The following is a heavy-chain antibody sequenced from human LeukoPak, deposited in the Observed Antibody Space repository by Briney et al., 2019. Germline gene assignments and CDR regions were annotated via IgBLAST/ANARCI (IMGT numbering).Heavy chain of an antibody. J-gene: IGHJ4*02. CDR1: GGTFSSYA. Sequence: ASVKVSGKASGGTFSSYAISWVRQAPGQGLEWMGGIIPIFGTANYAQKFRGRVTIATDESTSTAYMELSSLRSEDTAVYYCARGSTRGYSYGYYDYFDYWGQGTLVTVSS. V-gene: IGHV1-69*05. D-gene: IGHD5-18*01. CDR3: ARGSTRGYSYGYYDYFDY. CDR2: IIPIFGTA.